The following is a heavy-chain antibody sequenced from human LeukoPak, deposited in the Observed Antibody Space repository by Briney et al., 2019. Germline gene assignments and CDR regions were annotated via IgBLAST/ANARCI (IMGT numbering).Heavy chain of an antibody. Sequence: GGSLRLSCAASGFTFSSYAMSWVRQAPGKGLEWVSAISASSGSTYYADSVKGRFTISRDNSKNTLYLQMNSLRAEDTVVYYCAKDGYGDYRNWFDPWGQGTLVTVSS. V-gene: IGHV3-23*01. D-gene: IGHD4-17*01. J-gene: IGHJ5*02. CDR3: AKDGYGDYRNWFDP. CDR2: ISASSGST. CDR1: GFTFSSYA.